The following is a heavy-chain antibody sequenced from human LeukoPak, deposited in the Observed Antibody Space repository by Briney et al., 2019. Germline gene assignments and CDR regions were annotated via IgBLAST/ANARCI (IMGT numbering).Heavy chain of an antibody. CDR2: ITSSGANT. J-gene: IGHJ6*04. CDR3: ARDQNRGSDV. CDR1: GFTISTYA. D-gene: IGHD3-10*01. Sequence: QPGGSLRLSCAASGFTISTYAMSWVRQAPGKGLEWVSSITSSGANTYHAVSVKGRFTISRDNSKNTLHLQMNSLRAEDTAVYYCARDQNRGSDVWGKGTTVTVSS. V-gene: IGHV3-23*01.